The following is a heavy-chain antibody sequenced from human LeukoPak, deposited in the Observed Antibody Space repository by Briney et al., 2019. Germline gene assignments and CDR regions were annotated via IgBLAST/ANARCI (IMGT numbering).Heavy chain of an antibody. Sequence: ASVKVSCKASGYTFTSYDINWVRQATGQGLEWMGWMNPNSGNTGYAQKFEGRVTMTTDTSTSTAYMELRSLRSDDTAVYYCARGIGNYYYAPFDYWGQGTLVTVSS. CDR1: GYTFTSYD. J-gene: IGHJ4*02. CDR3: ARGIGNYYYAPFDY. CDR2: MNPNSGNT. V-gene: IGHV1-8*02. D-gene: IGHD3-10*01.